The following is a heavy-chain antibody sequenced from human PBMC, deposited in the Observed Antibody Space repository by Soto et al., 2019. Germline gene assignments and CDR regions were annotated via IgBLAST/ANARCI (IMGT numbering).Heavy chain of an antibody. J-gene: IGHJ4*02. Sequence: QVQLVQSGPEVKKPGASVKVSCKASAYTFTSYGITWVRQAPGQGLDWMGWISAYNGNTNYAQKFQGRVTMATDTSTSTAYMELRSLTSDDTALYYCAKGAWLDFWGRGTLVTVSS. CDR1: AYTFTSYG. CDR3: AKGAWLDF. CDR2: ISAYNGNT. V-gene: IGHV1-18*01. D-gene: IGHD5-12*01.